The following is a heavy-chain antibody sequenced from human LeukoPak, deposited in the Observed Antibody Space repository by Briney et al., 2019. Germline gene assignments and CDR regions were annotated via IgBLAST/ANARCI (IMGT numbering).Heavy chain of an antibody. D-gene: IGHD6-19*01. V-gene: IGHV4-59*01. CDR1: GASITSAY. J-gene: IGHJ5*02. CDR3: ALTISVAGSNWFDP. Sequence: SETLSLTCSVSGASITSAYWSWIRQPPGKGLEWIGYIYHSGGTDYNPSLKSRVTISVDTYKKQFSLQLSSVTAADTAVYYCALTISVAGSNWFDPWGQGTLVIVSS. CDR2: IYHSGGT.